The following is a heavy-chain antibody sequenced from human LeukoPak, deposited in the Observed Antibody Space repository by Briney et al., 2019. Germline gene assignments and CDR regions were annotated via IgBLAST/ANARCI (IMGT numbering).Heavy chain of an antibody. Sequence: PGGSLRLSCAASGFTFSSYSMNWVRQAPGKGLEWVPSISSSSSYIYYADSVKGRFTISRDNSKNTLYLQINSPRAEDTAVYYCARTNFAYSSSPEFDYWGQGTLVTVSS. CDR3: ARTNFAYSSSPEFDY. D-gene: IGHD6-13*01. V-gene: IGHV3-21*01. CDR1: GFTFSSYS. J-gene: IGHJ4*02. CDR2: ISSSSSYI.